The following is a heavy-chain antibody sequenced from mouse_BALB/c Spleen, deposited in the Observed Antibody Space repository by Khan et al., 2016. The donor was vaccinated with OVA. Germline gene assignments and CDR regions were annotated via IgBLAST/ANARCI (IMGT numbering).Heavy chain of an antibody. D-gene: IGHD1-1*01. CDR1: GDSITSGF. CDR3: ARSYGSWAMDY. Sequence: VQLKESGPSLAKPSQTLSLTCSVTGDSITSGFWNWIRKFPGNKFEYLGYITYSGNIYYNPSLKSRISITRDTSKSQYYLQLNSVTTEDTATYYCARSYGSWAMDYWGQGTSVTVSS. J-gene: IGHJ4*01. CDR2: ITYSGNI. V-gene: IGHV3-8*02.